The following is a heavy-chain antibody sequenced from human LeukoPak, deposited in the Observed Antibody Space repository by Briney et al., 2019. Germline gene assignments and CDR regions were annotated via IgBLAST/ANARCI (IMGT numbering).Heavy chain of an antibody. CDR2: ISAYNGNT. J-gene: IGHJ4*02. Sequence: ASVKVSCKASGYTFTSYGISWVRQAPGQRLEWMGWISAYNGNTNYAQKLQGRVTMTTDTSTSTAYMELRSLRSDDTAVYYCAREAYDSSGLGTYYFDYWGQGTLVTVSS. CDR3: AREAYDSSGLGTYYFDY. D-gene: IGHD3-22*01. V-gene: IGHV1-18*01. CDR1: GYTFTSYG.